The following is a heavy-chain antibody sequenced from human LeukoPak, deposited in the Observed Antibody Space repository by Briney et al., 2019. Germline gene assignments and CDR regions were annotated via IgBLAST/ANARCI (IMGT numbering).Heavy chain of an antibody. CDR2: INPNSGGT. D-gene: IGHD3-22*01. CDR3: ARDRRNYYDSSGYYLPYYFDY. Sequence: ASVKVSCKASGYTFTSYGISWVRQAPGQGLEWMGWINPNSGGTNYAQKFQGWVTMTRDTSISTAYMELSRLRSDDTAVYYCARDRRNYYDSSGYYLPYYFDYWGQGTLVTVSS. CDR1: GYTFTSYG. V-gene: IGHV1-2*04. J-gene: IGHJ4*02.